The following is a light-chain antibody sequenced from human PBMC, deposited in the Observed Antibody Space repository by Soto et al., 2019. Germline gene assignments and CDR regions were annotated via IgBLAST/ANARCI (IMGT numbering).Light chain of an antibody. CDR3: HQYGSPPFT. CDR2: GAS. CDR1: QSGSTNY. Sequence: EIVLTQSPGTLSLSPGDRATLSCRASQSGSTNYLAWYQQSLGQAPRLLIYGASSRATGIPDRFSGNGSGTDFTLTISSLEPEDFAVYYCHQYGSPPFTFGPGTKVDI. J-gene: IGKJ3*01. V-gene: IGKV3-20*01.